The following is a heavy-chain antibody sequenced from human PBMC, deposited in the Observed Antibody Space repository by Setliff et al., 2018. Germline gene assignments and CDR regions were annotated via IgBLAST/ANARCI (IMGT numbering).Heavy chain of an antibody. D-gene: IGHD5-12*01. V-gene: IGHV4-38-2*02. CDR3: VNRATCGSSGYDSFFDY. CDR1: GYSISSGCY. CDR2: LYHSGST. J-gene: IGHJ4*02. Sequence: SETLSLTCTVSGYSISSGCYWGWIRQPPGKGLEWIGSLYHSGSTHYNPSLKSRVTISTDTSKNHFSLKLSSVTAADTAVYYCVNRATCGSSGYDSFFDYWGQGMLGTVSS.